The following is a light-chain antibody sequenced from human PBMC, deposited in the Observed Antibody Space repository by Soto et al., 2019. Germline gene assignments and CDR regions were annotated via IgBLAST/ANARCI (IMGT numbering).Light chain of an antibody. CDR3: QQYNNWPFS. CDR1: QGVTPN. CDR2: YVS. V-gene: IGKV3-15*01. J-gene: IGKJ5*01. Sequence: ELVMTQSPATLFVSPGDRAILSCRAGQGVTPNFARYQQNSGQSPRLLIYYVSHWATGVPARFSGTGSETDFTLTISGLQSEDSAVYFCQQYNNWPFSFGQGTRLEI.